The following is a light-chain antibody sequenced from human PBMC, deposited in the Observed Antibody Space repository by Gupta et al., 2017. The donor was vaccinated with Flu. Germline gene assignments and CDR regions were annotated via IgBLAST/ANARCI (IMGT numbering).Light chain of an antibody. J-gene: IGLJ1*01. CDR1: SSNIGSNN. Sequence: QSVLTQPPSPSETPGQRVTISCSGSSSNIGSNNVNWYLHRPGTAPKLLIYNNNLRPSGVPDRISGSKSGTSASLAISGLQSEDEADYYCAAWDDSLNGDVFGTGTKVTVL. CDR2: NNN. V-gene: IGLV1-44*01. CDR3: AAWDDSLNGDV.